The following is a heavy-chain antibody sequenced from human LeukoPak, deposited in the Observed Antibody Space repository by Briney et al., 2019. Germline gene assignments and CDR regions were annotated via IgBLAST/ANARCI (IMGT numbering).Heavy chain of an antibody. V-gene: IGHV4-59*08. J-gene: IGHJ4*02. Sequence: SSETLSLTCTVSGGPISSYYWRLIRQPPGKGLEWIGYIYYSGSTNYNPSLKSRVTISVDTSKNQFSLKLSSVTAADTAVYYCAVNYGDYVFYWGQGTLVTVSS. CDR2: IYYSGST. CDR3: AVNYGDYVFY. D-gene: IGHD4-17*01. CDR1: GGPISSYY.